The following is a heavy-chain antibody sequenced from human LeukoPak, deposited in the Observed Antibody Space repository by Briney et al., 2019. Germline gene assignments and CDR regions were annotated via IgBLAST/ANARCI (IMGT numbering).Heavy chain of an antibody. Sequence: SETLSLTCAVYGGSFSGYYWSWIRQPPGKGLEWIGEINHSGSTNYNPSLKSRVTISVDTSKNQFSLKLSSVTAADTAVYYCARRSLGLGYYYHMDVWGKGTTVTISS. CDR3: ARRSLGLGYYYHMDV. D-gene: IGHD1-26*01. CDR1: GGSFSGYY. J-gene: IGHJ6*03. V-gene: IGHV4-34*01. CDR2: INHSGST.